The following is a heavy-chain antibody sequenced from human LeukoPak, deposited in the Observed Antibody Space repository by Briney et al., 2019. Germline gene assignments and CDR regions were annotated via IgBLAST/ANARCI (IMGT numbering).Heavy chain of an antibody. D-gene: IGHD4-23*01. V-gene: IGHV1-18*01. J-gene: IGHJ2*01. Sequence: ASVKVSCKASGYIFTSYGFSWVRQAPGQGLEWMGWISAYNGNTNYVPKLQGRVTMTTDTSTSTAYMELRSLRSDDTAVYYCARTTTVVTQAVDWYFDLWGRGTLVTVSS. CDR3: ARTTTVVTQAVDWYFDL. CDR2: ISAYNGNT. CDR1: GYIFTSYG.